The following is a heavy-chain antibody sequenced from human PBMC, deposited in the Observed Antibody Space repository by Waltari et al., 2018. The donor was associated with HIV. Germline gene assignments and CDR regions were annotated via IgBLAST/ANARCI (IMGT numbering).Heavy chain of an antibody. CDR2: IYYSGST. J-gene: IGHJ4*02. CDR3: ASRGMHYYDSSGYYS. D-gene: IGHD3-22*01. Sequence: QVLLQESGPGLVKPSETLSLTCTVSGGSITSYYWSWIRQPPGKGLEWIGYIYYSGSTNYNPSLKSRATISVDTSKNQVSLKLSSVTAADTDVYYCASRGMHYYDSSGYYSWGQGTLVTVSS. V-gene: IGHV4-59*01. CDR1: GGSITSYY.